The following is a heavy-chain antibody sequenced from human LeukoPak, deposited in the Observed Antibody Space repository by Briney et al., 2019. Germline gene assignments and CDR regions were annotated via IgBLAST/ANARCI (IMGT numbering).Heavy chain of an antibody. CDR1: GFTFSTYW. CDR3: VLLSLTPG. CDR2: ISYDGINT. Sequence: PGGSLRLSCAASGFTFSTYWMHWARQAPGKGLVWVSRISYDGINTNYADSVKGRFTISRDNAKNTLYLQMNSLRAEDTAVYYCVLLSLTPGWGQGTLVTVSS. D-gene: IGHD3-10*01. J-gene: IGHJ4*02. V-gene: IGHV3-74*01.